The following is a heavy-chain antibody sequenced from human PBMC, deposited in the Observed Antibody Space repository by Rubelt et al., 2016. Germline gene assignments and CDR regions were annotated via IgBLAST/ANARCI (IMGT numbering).Heavy chain of an antibody. V-gene: IGHV3-48*02. CDR1: GFTFSSNS. CDR3: ASQFSGSYGAY. J-gene: IGHJ4*02. CDR2: ISSSGSSI. Sequence: VQLVESGGGVVQPGRSLRLSCAASGFTFSSNSMNWVRQAPGKGLEWLSYISSSGSSISYANSVNGRLTISRDKAKNSLYLQMNSLRDDDTAIYYCASQFSGSYGAYWGQGTLVTVSS. D-gene: IGHD1-26*01.